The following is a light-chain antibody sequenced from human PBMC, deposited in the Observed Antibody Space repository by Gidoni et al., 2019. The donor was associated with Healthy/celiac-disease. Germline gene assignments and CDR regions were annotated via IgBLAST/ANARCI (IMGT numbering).Light chain of an antibody. CDR1: NKNY. V-gene: IGKV4-1*01. CDR3: QQYYSTPWT. Sequence: DIVMTQSPDSLAVSLGERATNNKNYLAWYQQTPGQPPKLLIYWASTRESGVPDRFRGRGSGTDFTLTISSLQAADVAVYYCQQYYSTPWTFGQGTKVEIK. J-gene: IGKJ1*01. CDR2: WAS.